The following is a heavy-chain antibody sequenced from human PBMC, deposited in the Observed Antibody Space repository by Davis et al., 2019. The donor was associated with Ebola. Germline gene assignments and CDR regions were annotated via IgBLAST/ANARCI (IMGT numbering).Heavy chain of an antibody. CDR2: ISGSGGST. CDR3: AKEEEDIVVVPATMIDY. CDR1: GFTFSSYA. Sequence: PGGSLRLSCAASGFTFSSYAMSWVRQAPGKGLEWVSAISGSGGSTYYADSVKGRFTISRDNSKNTLYLQMNSLRAEDTAVYYCAKEEEDIVVVPATMIDYWGQGTLVTVSS. J-gene: IGHJ4*02. V-gene: IGHV3-23*01. D-gene: IGHD2-2*01.